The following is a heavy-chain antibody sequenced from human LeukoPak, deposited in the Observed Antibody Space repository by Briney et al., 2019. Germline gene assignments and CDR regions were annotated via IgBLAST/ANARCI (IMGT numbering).Heavy chain of an antibody. Sequence: SETLSLTCTVSGGSISSSSYYWGWIRQPPGKGLEWIGSIYYSGSTYYNPSLKSRVTISVDTSKNQFSLKLSSVTAADTAVYYCARHGPPLRFDYYYGMDVWGQGTTVTVSS. CDR1: GGSISSSSYY. CDR2: IYYSGST. V-gene: IGHV4-39*01. J-gene: IGHJ6*02. CDR3: ARHGPPLRFDYYYGMDV. D-gene: IGHD3-3*01.